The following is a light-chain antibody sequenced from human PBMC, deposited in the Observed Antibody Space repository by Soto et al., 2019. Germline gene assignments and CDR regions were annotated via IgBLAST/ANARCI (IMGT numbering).Light chain of an antibody. J-gene: IGKJ4*01. Sequence: EIVLTQPPATLSLSPGERATLSCRASQSVSSYLAWYQQKPGQAPRLVIYGASNRATGIPDRFSGGGSGTDFTLTISRLEPEDFAVYYCHQYGSSPLTFGGGTKVDIK. CDR2: GAS. CDR1: QSVSSY. CDR3: HQYGSSPLT. V-gene: IGKV3-20*01.